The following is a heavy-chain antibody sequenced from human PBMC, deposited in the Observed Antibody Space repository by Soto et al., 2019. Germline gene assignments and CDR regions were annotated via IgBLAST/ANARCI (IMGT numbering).Heavy chain of an antibody. CDR3: ARDMGGGVAAAGSFDY. Sequence: ASVKVSCKASGYTFTSYGISWVRQAPGQGLEWMGWISAYNGNTNYAQKLQGRVTMTTDTSTSTAYMELRSLRSDDTAVYYCARDMGGGVAAAGSFDYWGQGTLVTVSS. CDR2: ISAYNGNT. CDR1: GYTFTSYG. V-gene: IGHV1-18*01. J-gene: IGHJ4*02. D-gene: IGHD6-13*01.